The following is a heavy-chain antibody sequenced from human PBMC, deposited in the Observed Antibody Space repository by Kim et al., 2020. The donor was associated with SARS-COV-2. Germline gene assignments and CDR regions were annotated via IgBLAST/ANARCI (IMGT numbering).Heavy chain of an antibody. Sequence: ASVKVSCKASGYTFTNCYLHWVRQAPGQGLEWMGIINPSGGSTNYAQNFQGRVTMTRDTSTSTVYMELSSLRSEDTAVYYCARDKAVSSAWGYFDYWGQGTLVTVSS. V-gene: IGHV1-46*01. D-gene: IGHD6-19*01. CDR1: GYTFTNCY. CDR3: ARDKAVSSAWGYFDY. J-gene: IGHJ4*02. CDR2: INPSGGST.